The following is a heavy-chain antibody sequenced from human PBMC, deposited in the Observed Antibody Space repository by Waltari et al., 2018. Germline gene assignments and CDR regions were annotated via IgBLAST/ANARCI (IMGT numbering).Heavy chain of an antibody. CDR3: ASSTATRAG. CDR1: GFTSGHYN. J-gene: IGHJ4*02. V-gene: IGHV3-48*01. D-gene: IGHD2-15*01. Sequence: EVQLVESGGDLVQPGGSLRLSCVASGFTSGHYNIHWVRQAPGKGLDWVSYISSSSSTILYSDSVKGRFTVSRDNAKNLLYLEMNSLRAEDTAVYYCASSTATRAGWDQGTLVTVSS. CDR2: ISSSSSTI.